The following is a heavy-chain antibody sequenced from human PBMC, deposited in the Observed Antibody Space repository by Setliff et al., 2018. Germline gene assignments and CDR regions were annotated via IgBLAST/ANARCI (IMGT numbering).Heavy chain of an antibody. CDR1: GGSFSAYY. V-gene: IGHV4-34*01. Sequence: SETLSLTCAVYGGSFSAYYWSWVRQPPGKGLEWIGEINHSGRTTYNPSLKSRVTISVDTSKNQFSLRLTSVTAADTAVYYCTSTPRGGINITTRAGAFDSWGQGTLVTVS. CDR2: INHSGRT. J-gene: IGHJ4*02. D-gene: IGHD6-6*01. CDR3: TSTPRGGINITTRAGAFDS.